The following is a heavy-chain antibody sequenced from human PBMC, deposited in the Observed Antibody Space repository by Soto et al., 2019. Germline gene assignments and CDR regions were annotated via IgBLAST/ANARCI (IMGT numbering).Heavy chain of an antibody. D-gene: IGHD1-1*01. CDR2: IYPSGRT. CDR3: ARGDQLLLY. Sequence: QVHLQESGPGLVKPSETLSLTCTVSGASVSSDGYYWIWIRQPPGKGLEWMGYIYPSGRTNYNPSRRSRVTMSMDTSKNQFSLKLTSMTAADTALDYCARGDQLLLYWGRGTLVTVSS. CDR1: GASVSSDGYY. V-gene: IGHV4-61*08. J-gene: IGHJ1*01.